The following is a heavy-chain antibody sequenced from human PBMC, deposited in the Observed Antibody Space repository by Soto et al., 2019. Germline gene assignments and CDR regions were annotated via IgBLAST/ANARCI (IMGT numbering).Heavy chain of an antibody. CDR2: ISAYNGNT. D-gene: IGHD5-12*01. Sequence: QVQLVQSGAEVRKPGASVKVSCKASCYSFTNYVISWVRQAPGQGLEWMGWISAYNGNTKYAQKVQGRVTMATDTSTTTAYMELRSLRTYVTVVYYCALDFRTQNAVATLNFKYWRQGTLVTVSS. CDR3: ALDFRTQNAVATLNFKY. V-gene: IGHV1-18*01. J-gene: IGHJ4*02. CDR1: CYSFTNYV.